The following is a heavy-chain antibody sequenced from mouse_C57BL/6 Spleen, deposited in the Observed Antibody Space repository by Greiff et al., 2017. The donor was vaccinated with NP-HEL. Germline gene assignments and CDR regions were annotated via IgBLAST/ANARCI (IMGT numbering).Heavy chain of an antibody. CDR1: GYTFTSYW. Sequence: QVQLKQPGAELVMPGASVKLSCKASGYTFTSYWMHWVKQRPGQGLEWIGEIDPSDSYTNYNQKFKGKSTLTVDKSSSTAYMQLSSLTSEDSAVYYCARLHYDYDEDYWGQGTTLTVSS. CDR2: IDPSDSYT. CDR3: ARLHYDYDEDY. D-gene: IGHD2-4*01. J-gene: IGHJ2*01. V-gene: IGHV1-69*01.